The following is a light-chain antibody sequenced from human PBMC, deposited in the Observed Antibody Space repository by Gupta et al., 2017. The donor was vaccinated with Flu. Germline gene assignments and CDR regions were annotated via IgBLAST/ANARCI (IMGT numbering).Light chain of an antibody. CDR3: SSYATTNTLV. Sequence: YIGDYKYVSWYQQYPGKAPKLIIYEVTNRPSRVSSRFSGSKSGNTASLTISGLQAEDEAEYFCSSYATTNTLVFGSGTTVTV. CDR1: YIGDYKY. CDR2: EVT. J-gene: IGLJ1*01. V-gene: IGLV2-14*01.